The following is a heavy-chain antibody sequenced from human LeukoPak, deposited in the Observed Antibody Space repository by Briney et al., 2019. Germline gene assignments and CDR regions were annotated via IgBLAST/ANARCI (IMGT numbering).Heavy chain of an antibody. V-gene: IGHV3-15*01. J-gene: IGHJ3*02. CDR1: GFTFSSYS. Sequence: GRSLRLSCAASGFTFSSYSMHWVRQTPGKGLEWVGRIKSKTDGGTTDYAAPVKGRFTISRDDSKNTLYLQMNSLKTEDTAVCYCTTDYYGSGSYPDAFDIWGRGTMVTVSS. D-gene: IGHD3-10*01. CDR2: IKSKTDGGTT. CDR3: TTDYYGSGSYPDAFDI.